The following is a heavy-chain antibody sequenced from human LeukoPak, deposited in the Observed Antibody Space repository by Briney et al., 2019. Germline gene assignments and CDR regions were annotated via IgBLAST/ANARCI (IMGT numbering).Heavy chain of an antibody. J-gene: IGHJ4*02. CDR2: IKSDGST. V-gene: IGHV3-74*01. D-gene: IGHD1-26*01. Sequence: PGGSLRLSCAASGFTFSSYWMHWVRQAPGKGLVWVSRIKSDGSTRYADSVRGRFTISRDTSKNTLLLHMSSLREDDSAVYYCGISQTWDHLFESWGQGTLVTVSS. CDR3: GISQTWDHLFES. CDR1: GFTFSSYW.